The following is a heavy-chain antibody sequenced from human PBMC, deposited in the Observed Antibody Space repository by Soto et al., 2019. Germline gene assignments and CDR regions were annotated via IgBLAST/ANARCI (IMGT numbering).Heavy chain of an antibody. J-gene: IGHJ6*02. D-gene: IGHD5-12*01. CDR1: GFTFSDYY. Sequence: QVQLVESGGGLVKPGGSLRLSCAASGFTFSDYYMNWIRQAPGNGLEWVSYITSSGRTTYYADSVKGRFTISRDNAKNSLYLQMNSLRAEDTAVYYCARDLGLVRDYSSAPLSNYGMDVWGQGTTVTVSS. V-gene: IGHV3-11*01. CDR3: ARDLGLVRDYSSAPLSNYGMDV. CDR2: ITSSGRTT.